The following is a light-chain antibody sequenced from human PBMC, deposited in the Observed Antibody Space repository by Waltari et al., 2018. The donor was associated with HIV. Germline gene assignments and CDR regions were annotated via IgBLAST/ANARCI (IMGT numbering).Light chain of an antibody. CDR1: HTINTF. Sequence: DIQMTQSPSSLSASVGDRVTITCRASHTINTFLNWYQQKPGRAPRLLIYTASNLQSGVPSRFSGSGSGADFTLTISSLQPEDFAAYYCQQSYSTPWTFGQGTKVEI. CDR2: TAS. CDR3: QQSYSTPWT. J-gene: IGKJ1*01. V-gene: IGKV1-39*01.